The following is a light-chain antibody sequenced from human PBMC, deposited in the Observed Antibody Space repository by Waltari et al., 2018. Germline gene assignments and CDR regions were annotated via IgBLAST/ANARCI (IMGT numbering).Light chain of an antibody. J-gene: IGKJ1*01. CDR3: QHYVRLPAT. Sequence: EIVLTQSPGTLSLSPGERATLSCRASPRVGRTLAWYQQKPGQAPRLLMYGASSRATGTPDRFSGSGSGTDFSLTISRLEPEDFAVYYCQHYVRLPATFGQGTKVEIK. CDR1: PRVGRT. V-gene: IGKV3-20*01. CDR2: GAS.